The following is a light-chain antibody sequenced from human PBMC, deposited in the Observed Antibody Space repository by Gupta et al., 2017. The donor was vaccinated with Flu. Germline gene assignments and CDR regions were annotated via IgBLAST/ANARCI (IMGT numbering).Light chain of an antibody. CDR3: SSYTSSSTLLYV. V-gene: IGLV2-14*01. J-gene: IGLJ1*01. CDR1: SSDVGGYNY. CDR2: EVS. Sequence: QSALTQPASVSGSPGQSITISCTGTSSDVGGYNYVSWYQQHPGNAPKLMIYEVSNRPSGVSNRFSCSKSGNTASLTISGLQAEDEADYYCSSYTSSSTLLYVFGTGTKVTVL.